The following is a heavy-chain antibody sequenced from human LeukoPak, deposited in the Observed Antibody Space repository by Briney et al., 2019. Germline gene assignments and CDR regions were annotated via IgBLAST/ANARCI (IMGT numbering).Heavy chain of an antibody. D-gene: IGHD1-7*01. V-gene: IGHV3-21*01. J-gene: IGHJ6*03. Sequence: SGGSLRLSCAASGFTFSSYSMNWVRQAPGKGLEWVSSISSSSSYIYYADSVKGRFTISRDNAKNSLYLHMNSLRAEDTAVYYCASLGNSNYMDVWGKGTTVTVSS. CDR3: ASLGNSNYMDV. CDR2: ISSSSSYI. CDR1: GFTFSSYS.